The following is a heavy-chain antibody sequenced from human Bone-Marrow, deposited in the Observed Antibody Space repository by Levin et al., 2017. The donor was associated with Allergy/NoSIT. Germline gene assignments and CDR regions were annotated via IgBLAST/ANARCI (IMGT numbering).Heavy chain of an antibody. J-gene: IGHJ4*02. Sequence: GGSLRLSCAASGFTFSSYWMHWVRQAPGKGLVWVSRIYSDGSSTSYADSVKGRFTISRDNAKNTLYLQMHSLRAEDTAVYYCARSLVATADFDYWGQGTLVTVSS. D-gene: IGHD5-12*01. CDR1: GFTFSSYW. CDR3: ARSLVATADFDY. CDR2: IYSDGSST. V-gene: IGHV3-74*01.